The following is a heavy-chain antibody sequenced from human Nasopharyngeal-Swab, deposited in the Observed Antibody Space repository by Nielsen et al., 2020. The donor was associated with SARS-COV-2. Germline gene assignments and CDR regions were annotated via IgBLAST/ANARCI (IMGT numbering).Heavy chain of an antibody. V-gene: IGHV3-23*01. J-gene: IGHJ4*02. D-gene: IGHD2/OR15-2a*01. Sequence: GESLKISCAASGFTFSSYAMSWVRQAPGKGLEWGSAISGSGRSTYYADSVKGRFTISRDNSKNTLYLQMNSLRAEDTAVYFCAKLDIGGWLGSTTGYFDYWGQGTLVTVSP. CDR3: AKLDIGGWLGSTTGYFDY. CDR2: ISGSGRST. CDR1: GFTFSSYA.